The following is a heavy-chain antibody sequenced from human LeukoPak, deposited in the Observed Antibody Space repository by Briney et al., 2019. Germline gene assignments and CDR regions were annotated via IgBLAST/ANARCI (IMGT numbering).Heavy chain of an antibody. Sequence: SETLSLTCTVSGGSISSSSYYWGWIRQPPGKGLEWIGSIYYSGSTYYNPSLKSRVTISVDTSKNQFSLKLSSVTAADTAVYYCARNRVVGGYDPPLDAFDIWGQGTMVTVSS. V-gene: IGHV4-39*07. CDR2: IYYSGST. CDR3: ARNRVVGGYDPPLDAFDI. CDR1: GGSISSSSYY. D-gene: IGHD3-10*01. J-gene: IGHJ3*02.